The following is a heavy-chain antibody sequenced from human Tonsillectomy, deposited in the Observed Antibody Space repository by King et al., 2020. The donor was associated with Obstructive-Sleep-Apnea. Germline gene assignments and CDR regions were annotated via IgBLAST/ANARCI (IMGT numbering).Heavy chain of an antibody. CDR2: ISMDGSNK. J-gene: IGHJ3*02. V-gene: IGHV3-30*04. CDR3: ARGNAVVVVTDAFDI. D-gene: IGHD3-22*01. Sequence: VQLVESGGGVVQPGRSLRLSCAASGFTFSSYAMHWGRPAPGKGREWVAGISMDGSNKYYADSVKGRFNISRDNSKNTLYLQMNSLRAEDTAVYYSARGNAVVVVTDAFDIWGQGTMVTVSS. CDR1: GFTFSSYA.